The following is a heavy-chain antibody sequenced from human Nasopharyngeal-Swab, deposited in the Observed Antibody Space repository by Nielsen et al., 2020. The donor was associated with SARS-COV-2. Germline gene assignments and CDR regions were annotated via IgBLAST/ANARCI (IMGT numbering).Heavy chain of an antibody. Sequence: GSLRLSCAVYGGSFSGYYWSWIRQPPGKGLEWIGEINHSGSTNYNPSLKSRVTISVDTSKNQFSLKLSSVTAADTAVYYCARNRVSSTSEALNYYYYYGMDVWGQGTTVTVSS. CDR1: GGSFSGYY. V-gene: IGHV4-34*01. D-gene: IGHD2-2*01. CDR2: INHSGST. CDR3: ARNRVSSTSEALNYYYYYGMDV. J-gene: IGHJ6*02.